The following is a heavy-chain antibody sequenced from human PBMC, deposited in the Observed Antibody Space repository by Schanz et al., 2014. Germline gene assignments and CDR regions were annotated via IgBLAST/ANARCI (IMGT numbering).Heavy chain of an antibody. J-gene: IGHJ4*02. CDR3: TADLWFGAVWGVW. Sequence: EVQLVESGGGLVKPGGSLRLSCATSGFTLNNAWMNWVRQAPGKGLQWVARIKSKTDGGTRDYAAPVKGRFTISTDDLKNTVYLQMNSLKPEDTAVYYCTADLWFGAVWGVWWGQGTLVTVSS. V-gene: IGHV3-15*01. D-gene: IGHD3-10*01. CDR1: GFTLNNAW. CDR2: IKSKTDGGTR.